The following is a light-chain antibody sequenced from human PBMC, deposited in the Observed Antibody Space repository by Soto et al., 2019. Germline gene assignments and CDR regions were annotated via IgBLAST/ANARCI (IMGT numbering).Light chain of an antibody. CDR2: GAS. CDR1: RGVSANY. CDR3: QQYGSSPRT. V-gene: IGKV3-20*01. J-gene: IGKJ1*01. Sequence: EIVLTQSPGTLSLSPGARATLSCRASRGVSANYLAWYQQKPGQAPTLLIYGASIRAAGIPDRFSGSGSGTDFTLTIRRLEPDDFAVYYCQQYGSSPRTFGQGTKVDIK.